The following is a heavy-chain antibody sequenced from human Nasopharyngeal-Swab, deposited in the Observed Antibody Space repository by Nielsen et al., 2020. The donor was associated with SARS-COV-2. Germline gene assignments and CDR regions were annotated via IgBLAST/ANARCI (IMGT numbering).Heavy chain of an antibody. Sequence: YNGETTYYADSVKGRFTISREHSKNTLFLQMNSLKSEDTAFYYCVTRRVRIGQAATFYNWGQ. CDR2: YNGETT. CDR3: VTRRVRIGQAATFYN. J-gene: IGHJ4*01. V-gene: IGHV3-66*01. D-gene: IGHD2-2*01.